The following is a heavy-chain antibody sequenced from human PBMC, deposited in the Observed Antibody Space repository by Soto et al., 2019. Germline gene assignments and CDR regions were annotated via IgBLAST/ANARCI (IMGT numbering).Heavy chain of an antibody. CDR2: IYYTGRA. D-gene: IGHD6-13*01. CDR3: ARDAGSNDNWFDP. Sequence: SQTLAVTCSFCVECLHIGGYYSTWIHQLPGKGLEWMGYIYYTGRAYYNPSLESRLTMSVDRSTNQFSLKLSAVTAADTAIYYCARDAGSNDNWFDPWGQGTLVTVSS. CDR1: VECLHIGGYY. J-gene: IGHJ5*02. V-gene: IGHV4-31*03.